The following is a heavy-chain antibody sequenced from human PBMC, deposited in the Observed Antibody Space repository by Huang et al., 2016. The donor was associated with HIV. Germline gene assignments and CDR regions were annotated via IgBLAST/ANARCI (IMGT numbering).Heavy chain of an antibody. Sequence: QVQLVESGGGVVQPGGSLRLSCAASGFTFATYGMHWVRQAAGKWLECVAFIRSDATDKYYADSVKGRFTASRDNSKNTLFLHMNSLRPEDTALYYCAKIPPLHANLATSGPGPVDYWGQGTLVTVSS. D-gene: IGHD6-13*01. CDR1: GFTFATYG. V-gene: IGHV3-30*02. CDR2: IRSDATDK. J-gene: IGHJ4*02. CDR3: AKIPPLHANLATSGPGPVDY.